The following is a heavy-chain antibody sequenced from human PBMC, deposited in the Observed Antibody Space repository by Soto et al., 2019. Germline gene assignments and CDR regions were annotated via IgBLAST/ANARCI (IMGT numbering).Heavy chain of an antibody. CDR3: ARDQNGSGNYYTRYFDY. J-gene: IGHJ4*02. Sequence: SETLSVTFAVSGGSINSRYWWSWVRQSPGKGLEWIGEIYHSGSTNYNPSLKSRVTISVDKSKNQFSLNLSSVTAADTAVYYCARDQNGSGNYYTRYFDYWGQGTLVT. CDR2: IYHSGST. D-gene: IGHD3-10*01. CDR1: GGSINSRYW. V-gene: IGHV4-4*02.